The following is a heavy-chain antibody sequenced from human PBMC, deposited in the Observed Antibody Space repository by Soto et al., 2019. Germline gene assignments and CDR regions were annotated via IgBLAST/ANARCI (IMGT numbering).Heavy chain of an antibody. Sequence: EVQLVESGGGLVQPGRSLRLSCAASGFTFDDNGMHWVRQAPGKGLEWVSGISWNSDTIDYADSVKGRFTISRDNAKNSLYLQMNSLRAEDTALYYCAKGSGAYVFDSWGQGTLVTVSS. CDR1: GFTFDDNG. J-gene: IGHJ4*02. V-gene: IGHV3-9*01. CDR2: ISWNSDTI. D-gene: IGHD4-17*01. CDR3: AKGSGAYVFDS.